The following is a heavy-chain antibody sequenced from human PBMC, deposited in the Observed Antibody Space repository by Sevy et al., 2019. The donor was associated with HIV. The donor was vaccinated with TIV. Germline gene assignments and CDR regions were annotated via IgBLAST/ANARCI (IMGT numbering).Heavy chain of an antibody. CDR1: GFTVSSNY. CDR2: IYSGGST. Sequence: GGSLRLSCAASGFTVSSNYMSWVRQAPGKGLEWVSVIYSGGSTYYADSVKGRFTISRDNSKNTLYLQMNSLRAEDTAVYYCASGGGYYCYYGMDVWGQGTTVTVSS. CDR3: ASGGGYYCYYGMDV. J-gene: IGHJ6*02. D-gene: IGHD3-16*01. V-gene: IGHV3-53*01.